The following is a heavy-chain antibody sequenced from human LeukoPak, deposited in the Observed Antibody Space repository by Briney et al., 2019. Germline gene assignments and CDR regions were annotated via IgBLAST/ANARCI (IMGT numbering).Heavy chain of an antibody. V-gene: IGHV3-33*07. CDR3: ASDSRGGWSGYFDL. CDR1: GFTFSSYG. J-gene: IGHJ4*02. D-gene: IGHD5-24*01. Sequence: GGSLRLSCAASGFTFSSYGMYWVRQAPGKGLEWLAVIWHDGSAEFYADAVRGRFTISRDDSRNTVYLQMTSLRAEDTALYYCASDSRGGWSGYFDLWGQGTLVTVSS. CDR2: IWHDGSAE.